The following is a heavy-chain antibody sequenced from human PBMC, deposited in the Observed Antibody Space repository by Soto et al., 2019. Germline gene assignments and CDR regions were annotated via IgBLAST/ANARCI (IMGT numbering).Heavy chain of an antibody. Sequence: QVQLQESGPGLVKPSGTLSLTCAVSGGSLSSSYWWSWVRQSPGKGLEWIGEIYHSGITNYNPSLKSRVTISIDKSKNQFSLRLSSVAAADTAVYYCAKSDYSRFDYWGQGTLVTVSS. CDR2: IYHSGIT. CDR1: GGSLSSSYW. CDR3: AKSDYSRFDY. D-gene: IGHD6-13*01. V-gene: IGHV4-4*02. J-gene: IGHJ4*02.